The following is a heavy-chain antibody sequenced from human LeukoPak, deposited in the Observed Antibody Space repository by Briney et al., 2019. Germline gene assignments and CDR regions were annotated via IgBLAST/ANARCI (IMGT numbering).Heavy chain of an antibody. CDR1: GYTFSNYG. V-gene: IGHV1-69*13. CDR3: AINAGYSYGYSTAIVDY. CDR2: IIPIFGTA. Sequence: GASVKVSCKASGYTFSNYGISWVRQAPGQGLEWMGGIIPIFGTANYAQKFQGRVTITADESTSTAYMELSSLRSEDTAVYYCAINAGYSYGYSTAIVDYWGQGTLVTVSS. J-gene: IGHJ4*02. D-gene: IGHD5-18*01.